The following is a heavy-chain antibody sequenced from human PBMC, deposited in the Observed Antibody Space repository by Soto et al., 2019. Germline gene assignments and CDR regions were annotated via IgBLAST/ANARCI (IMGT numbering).Heavy chain of an antibody. CDR1: GYTFTGYY. D-gene: IGHD2-2*02. V-gene: IGHV1-2*02. CDR3: ASRYGQPLLYQGNYYYGMDV. Sequence: ASVKVSCKASGYTFTGYYMHWVRQAPGQGLEWMGWINPNSGGTNYAQKFQGRVTMTRDTSISTAYMELSRLRSDDTAVYYCASRYGQPLLYQGNYYYGMDVWGQGTTVTDSS. CDR2: INPNSGGT. J-gene: IGHJ6*02.